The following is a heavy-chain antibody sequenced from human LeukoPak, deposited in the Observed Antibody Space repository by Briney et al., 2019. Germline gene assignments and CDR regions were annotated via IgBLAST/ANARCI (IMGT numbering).Heavy chain of an antibody. J-gene: IGHJ4*02. CDR3: AADTSGYRIFNY. CDR1: GGSISRGGYC. Sequence: SETLSLTCTVYGGSISRGGYCWSWIRQHPGKGLEGIGYIDYSGSTFYNPSLKSRLTMSIDTSKNQFSLKLSSVTAADTAVYYCAADTSGYRIFNYWGQGTLVTVSS. D-gene: IGHD3-22*01. V-gene: IGHV4-31*03. CDR2: IDYSGST.